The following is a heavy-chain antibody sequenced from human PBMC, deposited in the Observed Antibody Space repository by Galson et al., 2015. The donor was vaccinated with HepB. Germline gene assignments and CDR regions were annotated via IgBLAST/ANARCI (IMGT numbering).Heavy chain of an antibody. Sequence: SVKVSCKASGYTFTSYEINWVRQATGQGLEWMGCMNPNSGDTEQTQTFQGRLTMTRGTSTSTVHMELSSLRSEDTAVYYCARVGVEYYYGSGNYSGLDYWGLGTLVTVSS. CDR3: ARVGVEYYYGSGNYSGLDY. CDR2: MNPNSGDT. J-gene: IGHJ4*02. V-gene: IGHV1-8*01. CDR1: GYTFTSYE. D-gene: IGHD3-10*01.